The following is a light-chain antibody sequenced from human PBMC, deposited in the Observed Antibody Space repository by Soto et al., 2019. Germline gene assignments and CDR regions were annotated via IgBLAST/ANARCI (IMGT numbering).Light chain of an antibody. CDR3: SSYSGSNKLL. J-gene: IGLJ2*01. CDR2: EVT. CDR1: SSDVGGYNY. Sequence: QSVLTQPPSASGSPGQSVTISCTGTSSDVGGYNYVSWYQQHPGKAPKLMIYEVTKRPSGVPDRFSGSKSGNTASLTASGLQAEDEADYYCSSYSGSNKLLFGGGTQLTVL. V-gene: IGLV2-8*01.